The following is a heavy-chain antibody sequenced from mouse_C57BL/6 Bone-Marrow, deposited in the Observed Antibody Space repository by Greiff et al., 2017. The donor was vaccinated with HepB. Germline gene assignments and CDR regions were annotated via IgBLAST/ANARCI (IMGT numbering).Heavy chain of an antibody. V-gene: IGHV5-6*01. CDR2: ISSGGSYT. Sequence: EVQVVESGGDLVKPRGSLKLSCAASGFTFSSYGMSWVRQTPDKRLEWVATISSGGSYTYYPDSVKGRFTISRDNAKNTLYLQMSSLKSEDTAMYYCARHGGLRRPFAYWGQGTLVTVSA. D-gene: IGHD2-4*01. J-gene: IGHJ3*01. CDR1: GFTFSSYG. CDR3: ARHGGLRRPFAY.